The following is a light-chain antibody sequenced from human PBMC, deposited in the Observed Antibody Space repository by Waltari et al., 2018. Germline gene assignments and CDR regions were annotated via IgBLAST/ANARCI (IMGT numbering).Light chain of an antibody. CDR2: LTS. CDR3: QLSYSTPRT. J-gene: IGKJ1*01. V-gene: IGKV1-39*01. Sequence: DIQMTQSPSSLSASVGDRITITCRASQSILTYLNWYQQKPGKAPDLLIYLTSILQSGVPSRFSGSGSGTDFTLTISSLQPEDFATYYCQLSYSTPRTFGQGTKVEFK. CDR1: QSILTY.